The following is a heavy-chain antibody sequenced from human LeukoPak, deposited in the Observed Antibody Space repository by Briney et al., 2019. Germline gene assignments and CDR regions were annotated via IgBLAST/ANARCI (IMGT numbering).Heavy chain of an antibody. Sequence: GASVKVSFTASGYTFTSYGISWVRQAPGQGLEWMGWISAYNGNTNYAQKLQGRVTMTTDTSTSTAYMELRSLRSDDTAVYYCARRDLGGYDLGDFDYWGQGTLVTVSS. J-gene: IGHJ4*02. CDR1: GYTFTSYG. CDR2: ISAYNGNT. D-gene: IGHD5-12*01. V-gene: IGHV1-18*01. CDR3: ARRDLGGYDLGDFDY.